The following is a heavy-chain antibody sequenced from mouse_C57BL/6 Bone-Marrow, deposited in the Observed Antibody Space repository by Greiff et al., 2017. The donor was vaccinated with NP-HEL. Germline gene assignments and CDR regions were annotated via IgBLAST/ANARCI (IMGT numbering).Heavy chain of an antibody. J-gene: IGHJ3*01. CDR1: GYTFTDYY. CDR3: AREGLRWGFAY. D-gene: IGHD1-1*01. Sequence: VQLQQSGPELVKPGASVKISCKASGYTFTDYYMNWVKQSHGKSLEWIGDINPNNGGTSYNQKFKGKATLTVDKSSSTAYMELRSLTSEDSAVYYCAREGLRWGFAYWGQGTLVTVSA. CDR2: INPNNGGT. V-gene: IGHV1-26*01.